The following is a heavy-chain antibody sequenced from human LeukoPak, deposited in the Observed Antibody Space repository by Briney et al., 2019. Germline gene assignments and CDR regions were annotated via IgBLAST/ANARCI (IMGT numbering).Heavy chain of an antibody. V-gene: IGHV3-48*03. J-gene: IGHJ4*02. CDR2: ISSSGSTM. CDR3: ARVSGYSYGYRSLFDY. Sequence: PGGSLRLSCAASGFTSSSYEMNWARQPPGKGLEWVSYISSSGSTMYYADSVKGRFTISRDNAKNSLYLQMNSLRAEDTAVYYCARVSGYSYGYRSLFDYWGQGTLVTVSS. D-gene: IGHD5-18*01. CDR1: GFTSSSYE.